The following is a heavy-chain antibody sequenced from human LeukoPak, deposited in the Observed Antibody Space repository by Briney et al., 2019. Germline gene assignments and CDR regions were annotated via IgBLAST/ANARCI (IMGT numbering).Heavy chain of an antibody. J-gene: IGHJ4*02. Sequence: SETLSLTFGVSGYSISRVYYWAWLRQPPGKGLEGLGTIYHTGSTYYTPSLGSRVTIAVDTSKNEFSLNLNSVTAADTAVYYCARAGWIITSGIDYWGQGALVTVSS. V-gene: IGHV4-38-2*01. D-gene: IGHD3-10*01. CDR3: ARAGWIITSGIDY. CDR1: GYSISRVYY. CDR2: IYHTGST.